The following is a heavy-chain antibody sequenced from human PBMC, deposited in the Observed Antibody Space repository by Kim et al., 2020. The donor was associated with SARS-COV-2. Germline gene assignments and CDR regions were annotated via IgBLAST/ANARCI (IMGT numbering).Heavy chain of an antibody. V-gene: IGHV4-59*13. J-gene: IGHJ4*02. CDR1: GGSISSYY. CDR3: ARVGATVTTFRYFDY. CDR2: IYYSGST. D-gene: IGHD4-17*01. Sequence: SETLSLTCTVSGGSISSYYWSWIRQPPGKGLEWIGYIYYSGSTNYNPSLKSRVTISVDTSKNQFSLKLSSVTAADTAVYYCARVGATVTTFRYFDYWGQGTLVTVSS.